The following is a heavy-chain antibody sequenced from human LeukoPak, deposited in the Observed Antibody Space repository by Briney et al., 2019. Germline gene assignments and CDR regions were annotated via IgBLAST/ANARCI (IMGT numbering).Heavy chain of an antibody. V-gene: IGHV3-23*01. J-gene: IGHJ4*02. CDR3: AKDPSLLKATGPLDY. CDR1: GFTFSSYA. Sequence: GGSLRLSCAASGFTFSSYAMSWVRQAPGKGLEWVSAISGSGGSTYYADSVKGRFTISRDNSKNTLYLQMNSLRAEDTAVYYCAKDPSLLKATGPLDYWGQGTLVTVSS. CDR2: ISGSGGST. D-gene: IGHD1-26*01.